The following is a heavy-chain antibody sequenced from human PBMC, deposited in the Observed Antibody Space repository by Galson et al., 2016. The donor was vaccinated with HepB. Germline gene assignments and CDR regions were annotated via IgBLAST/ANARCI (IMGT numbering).Heavy chain of an antibody. Sequence: SVKVSCKASGYTLTNYGFTWLRRAPGQGLEWMGWISADNGDTSYAQRLQDRVTMTIDTSTSTGYMELRSLRSDDTAVYYCVTHYGDYIVPWDYWGQGTLVTVSS. V-gene: IGHV1-18*04. J-gene: IGHJ4*02. D-gene: IGHD4-17*01. CDR2: ISADNGDT. CDR1: GYTLTNYG. CDR3: VTHYGDYIVPWDY.